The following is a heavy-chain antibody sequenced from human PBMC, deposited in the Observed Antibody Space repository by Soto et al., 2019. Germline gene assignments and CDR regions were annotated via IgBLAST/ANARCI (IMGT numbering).Heavy chain of an antibody. V-gene: IGHV3-21*04. CDR3: AKDTASSPIAVAGPIDY. D-gene: IGHD6-19*01. CDR1: GFTFSSYS. Sequence: GGSLRLSCAASGFTFSSYSMNWVRQAPGKGLEWVSSISSSSSYIYYADSVKGRFTISRDNAKNSLYLQMNSLRAEDTALYYCAKDTASSPIAVAGPIDYWGQGTLVTVSS. J-gene: IGHJ4*02. CDR2: ISSSSSYI.